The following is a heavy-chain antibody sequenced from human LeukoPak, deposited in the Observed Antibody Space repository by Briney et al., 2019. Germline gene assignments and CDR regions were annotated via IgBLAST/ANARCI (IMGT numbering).Heavy chain of an antibody. V-gene: IGHV4-34*01. CDR2: INHSGST. CDR1: GGSFSGYY. J-gene: IGHJ4*02. Sequence: PSETLSLTCGVYGGSFSGYYWTWIRQPPGKGLEWIGEINHSGSTNYNPSLKSRVTISVDTSKNQFSLKLSSVTAADTAVYYCARGPISGSSWYTDNLDYWGQGTLVTVSS. D-gene: IGHD6-13*01. CDR3: ARGPISGSSWYTDNLDY.